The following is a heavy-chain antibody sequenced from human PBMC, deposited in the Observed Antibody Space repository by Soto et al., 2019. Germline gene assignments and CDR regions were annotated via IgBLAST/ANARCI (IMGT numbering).Heavy chain of an antibody. D-gene: IGHD3-22*01. J-gene: IGHJ3*02. CDR1: GGSVSSSSYY. CDR2: IYYSGST. CDR3: ARPKTYYYDSSGYSTDKDAFDI. V-gene: IGHV4-39*01. Sequence: QLQLQESGPGLVKPSETLSLTCTVSGGSVSSSSYYWGWIRQPPGKGLEWIGSIYYSGSTYYNPSLKSRVTISVDTSKNQFSLKLSSVTAADTAVYYCARPKTYYYDSSGYSTDKDAFDIWGQGTMVTVSS.